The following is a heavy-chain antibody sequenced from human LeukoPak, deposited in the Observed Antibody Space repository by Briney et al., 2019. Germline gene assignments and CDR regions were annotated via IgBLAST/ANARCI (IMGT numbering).Heavy chain of an antibody. CDR3: ATGGKVTSRAFDI. CDR1: GGSISSYY. CDR2: IYYSGST. Sequence: SETLSLTCTVSGGSISSYYWSWIRQPPGEGLEWIGYIYYSGSTNYNPSLKSRVTISVDTSKNQFSLKLSSVTAADTAVYYCATGGKVTSRAFDIWGQGTMVTVSS. V-gene: IGHV4-59*08. J-gene: IGHJ3*02. D-gene: IGHD4-17*01.